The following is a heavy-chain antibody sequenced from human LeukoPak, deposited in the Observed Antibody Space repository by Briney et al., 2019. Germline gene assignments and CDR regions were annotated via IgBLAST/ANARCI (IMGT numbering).Heavy chain of an antibody. D-gene: IGHD1-14*01. CDR3: ARHRKSYYYGMDV. CDR1: GGSISSRY. J-gene: IGHJ6*02. CDR2: IYYSGST. Sequence: RSSETLSLTCTVSGGSISSRYWSWIRQPPGKGLEWIGYIYYSGSTNYNPSLKSRVTISVDTSKNQFSLKLSSVTAADTAVYYCARHRKSYYYGMDVWGQGTTVTVSS. V-gene: IGHV4-59*08.